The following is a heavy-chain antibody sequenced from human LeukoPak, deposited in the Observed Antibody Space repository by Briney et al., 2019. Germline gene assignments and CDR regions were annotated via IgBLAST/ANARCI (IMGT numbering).Heavy chain of an antibody. J-gene: IGHJ4*02. Sequence: GASLKISCKGSGSPFTSYWIGWVRQLPGKGLEWMGIIYPGDSDTRYSPSFQGQVTISADKSISTAYQQWSSLKASDTAMYYCARRVQFDYWGQGTLVTVSS. D-gene: IGHD1-1*01. CDR3: ARRVQFDY. V-gene: IGHV5-51*01. CDR2: IYPGDSDT. CDR1: GSPFTSYW.